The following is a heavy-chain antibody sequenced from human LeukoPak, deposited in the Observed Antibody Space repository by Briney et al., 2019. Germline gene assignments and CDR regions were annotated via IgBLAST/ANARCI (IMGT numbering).Heavy chain of an antibody. D-gene: IGHD3-10*01. CDR3: VKDRTMVRGVMLYYYYGMDV. CDR1: GFTFSSYA. J-gene: IGHJ6*04. Sequence: GGSLRLSCSASGFTFSSYAMHWVRQAPGKGLEYVSAISSNGGSTYYADSVKGRSTISRDNSKNTLYLQMSSLRAEDTAVYYCVKDRTMVRGVMLYYYYGMDVWGKGTTVTVSS. CDR2: ISSNGGST. V-gene: IGHV3-64D*06.